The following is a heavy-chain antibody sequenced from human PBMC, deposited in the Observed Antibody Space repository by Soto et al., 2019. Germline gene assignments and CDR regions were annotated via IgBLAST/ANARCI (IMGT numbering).Heavy chain of an antibody. CDR2: MNPNSGNT. CDR3: ARPIGYCSGGSCPRGTGPRPVGY. J-gene: IGHJ4*02. D-gene: IGHD2-15*01. CDR1: GYTFTSYD. V-gene: IGHV1-8*01. Sequence: QVQLVQSGAEVKKPGASVKVSCKASGYTFTSYDINWVRQATGQGLEWMGWMNPNSGNTGYAQKVQGRVTMTRNTSISTAYMELSSLRSEDTAVYYCARPIGYCSGGSCPRGTGPRPVGYWGQGTLVTVSS.